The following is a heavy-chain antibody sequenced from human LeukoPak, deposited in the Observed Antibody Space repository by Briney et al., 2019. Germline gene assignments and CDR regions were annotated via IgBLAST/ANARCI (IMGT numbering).Heavy chain of an antibody. J-gene: IGHJ6*03. CDR2: IIPILGIA. Sequence: SVKVSCKASGGTFSSYAISWVRQAPGQGLEWMGRIIPILGIANYAQKFQGRVTITADKSTSTAYMELSSLRSEDTAVYYCARESGQALDYPSDYYYYMDVWGKGTTVTVSS. D-gene: IGHD3-16*01. CDR1: GGTFSSYA. CDR3: ARESGQALDYPSDYYYYMDV. V-gene: IGHV1-69*04.